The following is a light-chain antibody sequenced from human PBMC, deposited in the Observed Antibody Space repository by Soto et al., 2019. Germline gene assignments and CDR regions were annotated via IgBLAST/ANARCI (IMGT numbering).Light chain of an antibody. CDR1: ISDIGTFNY. J-gene: IGLJ3*02. CDR3: SSYTTSTTWL. CDR2: EVT. Sequence: QAVVTQPASVSGSPGQSITISCTGTISDIGTFNYVSWYQQHPGKAPKLLIYEVTNRPSGISFRFSGSKSGNTASLTISGLQAEDEGDYFCSSYTTSTTWLFGGGTKLTVL. V-gene: IGLV2-14*01.